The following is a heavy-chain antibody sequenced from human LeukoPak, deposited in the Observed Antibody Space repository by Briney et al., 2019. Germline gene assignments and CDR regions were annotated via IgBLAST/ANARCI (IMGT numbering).Heavy chain of an antibody. CDR3: ARNSFSSGSRGGYLKYYYYYYGMDV. J-gene: IGHJ6*02. CDR2: IYYSGST. Sequence: RTSETLSLTCTVSGGSISSYYWSWTRQPPGKGLEWIGYIYYSGSTNYNPSLKSRVTISVDTSKNQFSLKLSSVTAADTAVYYCARNSFSSGSRGGYLKYYYYYYGMDVWGQGTTVTVSS. V-gene: IGHV4-59*01. D-gene: IGHD3-22*01. CDR1: GGSISSYY.